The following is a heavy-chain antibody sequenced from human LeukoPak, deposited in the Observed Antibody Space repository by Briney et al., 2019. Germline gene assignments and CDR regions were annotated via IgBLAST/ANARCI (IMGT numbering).Heavy chain of an antibody. CDR2: INHSGST. D-gene: IGHD3-10*01. V-gene: IGHV4-34*01. J-gene: IGHJ6*03. CDR1: GGSFSGYY. Sequence: SETLSLXCAVYGGSFSGYYWSWIRQPPGKGLEWIGEINHSGSTNYSPSLKSRGTISVDTSKNQFSLKLSSVTAADTAVYYCARGPWFGELGYYYYYMDVWGKGATVTVSS. CDR3: ARGPWFGELGYYYYYMDV.